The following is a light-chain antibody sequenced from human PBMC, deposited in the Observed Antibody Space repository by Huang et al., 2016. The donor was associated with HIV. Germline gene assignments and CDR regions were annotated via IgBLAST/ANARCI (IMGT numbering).Light chain of an antibody. V-gene: IGKV3-15*01. Sequence: EIVMTQSPATLALSPGESTTLSCRASQTVISNLAWYQQQPGQAPKLLIYGASTRDTGIPARFSGGGSGTEFTLTISSVQSEDFAVYYCQQYNNWPPVTFGQGTKLEIK. CDR3: QQYNNWPPVT. J-gene: IGKJ2*01. CDR1: QTVISN. CDR2: GAS.